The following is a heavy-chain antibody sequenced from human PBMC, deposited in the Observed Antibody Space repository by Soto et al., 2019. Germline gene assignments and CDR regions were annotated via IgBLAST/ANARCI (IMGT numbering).Heavy chain of an antibody. J-gene: IGHJ4*02. CDR3: VRGRYDSGTYFFDY. CDR2: ILYDENSE. D-gene: IGHD3-10*01. CDR1: GITFSGYG. V-gene: IGHV3-33*08. Sequence: GGSLRLSCAASGITFSGYGMHWVRQAPGKGLEWLAIILYDENSEYYADSVKGRFTFSRDNSKNTLFLQMNSLRAEDTAVYYCVRGRYDSGTYFFDYWGQGTLVTVSS.